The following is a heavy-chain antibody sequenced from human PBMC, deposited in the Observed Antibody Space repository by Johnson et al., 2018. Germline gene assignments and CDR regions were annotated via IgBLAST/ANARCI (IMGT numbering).Heavy chain of an antibody. CDR2: MWHDGSNK. Sequence: QVQLVESGGGVVQPGRSLRLSCAASGFTFRSYAMHWVRQAPGKGLEWVAVMWHDGSNKFYADSVKGRFTVSRDNSKNTLHLQMNSLRAEDTAVYYCARDLTTVTTNSEYFQPWGQGTLVTVSS. CDR1: GFTFRSYA. D-gene: IGHD4-17*01. J-gene: IGHJ1*01. CDR3: ARDLTTVTTNSEYFQP. V-gene: IGHV3-33*01.